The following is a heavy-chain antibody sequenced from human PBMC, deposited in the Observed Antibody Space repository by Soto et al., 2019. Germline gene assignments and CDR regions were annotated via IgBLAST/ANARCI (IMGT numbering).Heavy chain of an antibody. V-gene: IGHV4-39*01. Sequence: PSETLSFTCAVPEASISGSDYYLAWLRQSPGKGPEWIGSVFYTCFTSYNPSLESRVSVSLGTSKSQFSLKLSAVTAADTAVYYCSSYQKGYNWNQFDLWGQGASVTGSS. CDR2: VFYTCFT. CDR1: EASISGSDYY. D-gene: IGHD1-20*01. CDR3: SSYQKGYNWNQFDL. J-gene: IGHJ1*01.